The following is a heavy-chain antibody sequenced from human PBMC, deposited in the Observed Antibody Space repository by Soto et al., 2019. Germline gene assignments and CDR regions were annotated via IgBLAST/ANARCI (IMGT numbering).Heavy chain of an antibody. J-gene: IGHJ4*02. Sequence: ASLKVSCKASGYTFTSYAMNWVRQAPGQRLEWMGWINAGNGNTKHSEKFQDRVTITRDTSASTAYMELSSLRSEDTAVYYCARVKNYYDSSGYYSGYFDYWGQGTLVTVSS. D-gene: IGHD3-22*01. CDR2: INAGNGNT. CDR3: ARVKNYYDSSGYYSGYFDY. V-gene: IGHV1-3*01. CDR1: GYTFTSYA.